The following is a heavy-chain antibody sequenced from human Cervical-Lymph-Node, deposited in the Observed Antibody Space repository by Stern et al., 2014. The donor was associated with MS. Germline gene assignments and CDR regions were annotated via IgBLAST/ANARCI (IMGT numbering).Heavy chain of an antibody. Sequence: QMQLVQSGAEVKKPGSSVKVSCQASGGSFINNVISWVRQAPGQGLEWMGGTIPIFGTALYAQKFRGRVTIPADESTRTAYMELSSLRSDDTAVYFCARAASTTSSYNFWGPGTLVTVSS. J-gene: IGHJ4*02. CDR3: ARAASTTSSYNF. CDR2: TIPIFGTA. V-gene: IGHV1-69*01. CDR1: GGSFINNV. D-gene: IGHD3-10*01.